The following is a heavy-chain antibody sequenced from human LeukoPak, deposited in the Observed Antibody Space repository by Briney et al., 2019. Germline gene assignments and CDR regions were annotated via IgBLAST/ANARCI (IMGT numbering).Heavy chain of an antibody. CDR1: GGSISSYY. Sequence: SETLSLTCTVSGGSISSYYWSWIRQPPGKGLEWIGYIYYSGSTNYNPSLKSRVTISVDTSKNQFSLKLSSVTAADTAVYYCARLGRHGVAFDIWGQGTMVTVSS. D-gene: IGHD3-10*01. V-gene: IGHV4-59*08. J-gene: IGHJ3*02. CDR3: ARLGRHGVAFDI. CDR2: IYYSGST.